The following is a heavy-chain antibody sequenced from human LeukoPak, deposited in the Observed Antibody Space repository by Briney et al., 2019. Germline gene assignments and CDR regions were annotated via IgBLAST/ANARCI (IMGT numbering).Heavy chain of an antibody. J-gene: IGHJ4*02. V-gene: IGHV5-51*01. CDR1: GYSFTSYW. CDR2: ISPGDSDT. D-gene: IGHD6-19*01. Sequence: GESLKISCKGSGYSFTSYWIGWVRQMPGKGLEWMGIISPGDSDTRYSPSFQGQVTISADKSISTAYLQWSSLKASDTAMYYCARQLYSSGRYSFGGYWGQGTLVTVSS. CDR3: ARQLYSSGRYSFGGY.